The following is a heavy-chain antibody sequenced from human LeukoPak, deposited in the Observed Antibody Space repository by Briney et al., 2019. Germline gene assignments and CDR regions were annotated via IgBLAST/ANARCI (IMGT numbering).Heavy chain of an antibody. J-gene: IGHJ4*02. CDR3: ARALGYSGYDCGY. CDR2: ISSSSSYI. D-gene: IGHD5-12*01. V-gene: IGHV3-21*01. Sequence: GGSLRLSCAASGFTFTSYSMNWVRQAPGKGLEWVSSISSSSSYIYYADSVKGRFTISRDNAKNSLYLQMNSLRAEDTAVYFCARALGYSGYDCGYWGQGTLVTVSS. CDR1: GFTFTSYS.